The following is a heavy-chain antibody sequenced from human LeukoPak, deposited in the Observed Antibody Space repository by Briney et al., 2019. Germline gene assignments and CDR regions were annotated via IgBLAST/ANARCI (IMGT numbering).Heavy chain of an antibody. CDR3: AKERNRGYSYGYYDY. V-gene: IGHV3-48*03. J-gene: IGHJ4*02. D-gene: IGHD5-18*01. Sequence: GGSLRPSCAASGFTFSSYEMNWVRQAPGKGLEWVSYISSSGSTIYYADSVKGRFTISRDNAKNSLFLQMNSLRAEDTAVYYCAKERNRGYSYGYYDYWGQGTLVTVSS. CDR1: GFTFSSYE. CDR2: ISSSGSTI.